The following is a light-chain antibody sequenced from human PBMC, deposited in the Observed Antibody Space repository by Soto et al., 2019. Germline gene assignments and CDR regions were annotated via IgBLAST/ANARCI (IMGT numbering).Light chain of an antibody. CDR1: QSISDT. Sequence: IGRPKYTVTLSVSPGGRATLSCRASQSISDTLAWYQQKPGQAPRLLIHGASTRAPGFPARFSGSGSGTDFTLTISSLQSEDFAVYYCQQYNNWPWTFCQGTKVDIK. CDR2: GAS. V-gene: IGKV3-15*01. CDR3: QQYNNWPWT. J-gene: IGKJ1*01.